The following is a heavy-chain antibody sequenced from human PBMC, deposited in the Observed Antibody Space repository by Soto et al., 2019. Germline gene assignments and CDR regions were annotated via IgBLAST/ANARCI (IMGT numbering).Heavy chain of an antibody. J-gene: IGHJ5*02. CDR3: ARGKWIFALRSPFDP. V-gene: IGHV3-30-3*01. D-gene: IGHD3-3*01. Sequence: GGSLRLSCAASGFNFSTYALHWVRQVPGKGLQWVALISYDGNTIYYADSVKGRFTISRDDSKSSLYLQMNSLRSEDTAVYSCARGKWIFALRSPFDPWGPGTLVTVSS. CDR2: ISYDGNTI. CDR1: GFNFSTYA.